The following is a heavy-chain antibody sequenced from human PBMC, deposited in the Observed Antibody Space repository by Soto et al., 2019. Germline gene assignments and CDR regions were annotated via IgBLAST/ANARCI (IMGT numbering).Heavy chain of an antibody. V-gene: IGHV3-53*02. CDR2: IDSGGST. CDR1: GFTVSSNY. D-gene: IGHD1-26*01. CDR3: ASREAKKSDHGGNRDQIY. Sequence: EVQLVETGGGLIQPGGSLRLSCAASGFTVSSNYMSWVRQAPGKGLEWVSVIDSGGSTYYADAVKGRFTISRDNSKNTLYRQMNRLRAEDTAVYYCASREAKKSDHGGNRDQIYWGQGTLVPVSS. J-gene: IGHJ4*02.